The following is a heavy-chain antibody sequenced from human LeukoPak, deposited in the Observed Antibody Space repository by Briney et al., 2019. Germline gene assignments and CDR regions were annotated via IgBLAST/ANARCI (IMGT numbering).Heavy chain of an antibody. CDR2: ISSSGSTI. CDR3: AKASFIVVVTAIDAFDI. Sequence: GGSLRLSCAASGFTFSDYYMSWIRQAPGKGLEWVSYISSSGSTIYYADSVKGRFTISRDNAKNSLYLQMNSLRAEDTAVYYCAKASFIVVVTAIDAFDIWGQGTMVTVSS. V-gene: IGHV3-11*01. CDR1: GFTFSDYY. D-gene: IGHD2-21*02. J-gene: IGHJ3*02.